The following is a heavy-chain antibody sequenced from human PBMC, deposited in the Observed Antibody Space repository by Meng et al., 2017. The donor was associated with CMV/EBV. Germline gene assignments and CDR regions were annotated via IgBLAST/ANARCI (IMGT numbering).Heavy chain of an antibody. CDR2: ISSSSTI. CDR1: GFTFSSYS. Sequence: GESLKISCAASGFTFSSYSMNWVRQAPGKGLEWVSSISSSSTIYYADSVKGRFTISRDNAKNSLYLQMNSLRTEDTAVYYCARGVLPAAINWFDPWGRGTLVTVSS. V-gene: IGHV3-48*04. D-gene: IGHD2-2*02. J-gene: IGHJ5*02. CDR3: ARGVLPAAINWFDP.